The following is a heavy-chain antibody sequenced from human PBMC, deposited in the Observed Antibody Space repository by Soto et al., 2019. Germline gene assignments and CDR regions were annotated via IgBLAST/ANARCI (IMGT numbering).Heavy chain of an antibody. J-gene: IGHJ4*02. CDR1: GYTFTSYY. CDR3: ATDPNPYYYGSGSYYNSFDY. Sequence: ASVKVSCKASGYTFTSYYMHWVRQAPGQGLEWMGIINPSGGSTSYAQKFQGRVTMTRDTSTSTVYMELSSLRSEDTAVYYCATDPNPYYYGSGSYYNSFDYWGQGTLVTVSS. D-gene: IGHD3-10*01. CDR2: INPSGGST. V-gene: IGHV1-46*01.